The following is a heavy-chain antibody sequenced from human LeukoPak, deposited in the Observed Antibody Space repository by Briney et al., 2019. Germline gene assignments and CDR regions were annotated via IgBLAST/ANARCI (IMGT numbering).Heavy chain of an antibody. V-gene: IGHV4-39*07. CDR2: IYYSGST. D-gene: IGHD3-22*01. CDR3: ARRRQTLYYDSSGHLGY. CDR1: GGSISSSSYY. J-gene: IGHJ4*02. Sequence: SETLSLTCTVSGGSISSSSYYWGWIRQPPGKGLEWIGSIYYSGSTYYNPSLKSRVTISVDTSKNQFSLKLSSVTAADTAVYYCARRRQTLYYDSSGHLGYWGQGTLVTVSS.